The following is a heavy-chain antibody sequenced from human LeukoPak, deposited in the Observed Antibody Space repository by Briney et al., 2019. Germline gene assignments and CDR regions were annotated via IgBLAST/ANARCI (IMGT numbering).Heavy chain of an antibody. V-gene: IGHV4-31*03. Sequence: SQTLSLTCTVSGGSISSGGYYWSWIRQHPGKGLEWIGYIYYSGSTYYHPSLKSRVTISVDTSKNQFSLKLSSVTAADTAVYYCARVGTTAFREAVNWGQGTLVTVSS. CDR3: ARVGTTAFREAVN. J-gene: IGHJ4*02. D-gene: IGHD2-21*02. CDR1: GGSISSGGYY. CDR2: IYYSGST.